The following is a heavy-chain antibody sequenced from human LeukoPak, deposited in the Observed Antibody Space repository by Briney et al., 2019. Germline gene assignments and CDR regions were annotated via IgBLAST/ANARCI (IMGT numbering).Heavy chain of an antibody. CDR1: GYTLTELS. CDR2: FDPEDGET. D-gene: IGHD4-17*01. V-gene: IGHV1-24*01. Sequence: ASVKVSCKVSGYTLTELSVHWVRQAPGKGLEWMGGFDPEDGETIYAQKFQGRVTMTEDTSTDTAYMELSSLRSEDTAVYYCATVDQGTTVTTLDYWGQGTLVTVSS. J-gene: IGHJ4*02. CDR3: ATVDQGTTVTTLDY.